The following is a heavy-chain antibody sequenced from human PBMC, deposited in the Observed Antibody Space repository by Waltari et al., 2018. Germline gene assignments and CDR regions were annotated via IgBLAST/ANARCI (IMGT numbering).Heavy chain of an antibody. D-gene: IGHD2-2*01. CDR3: ARGGNIVVVPAAKYNWFDP. CDR1: GGSFSGYY. CDR2: ITHSGST. Sequence: QVQLQQWGAGLLKPSETLSLTCAVYGGSFSGYYWSWIRQPPGKGLEWSGEITHSGSTNYNPSLKSRVTIAVDTSKNQFSRKRSAGTAADTAVYYCARGGNIVVVPAAKYNWFDPWGQGTLVTVA. V-gene: IGHV4-34*01. J-gene: IGHJ5*02.